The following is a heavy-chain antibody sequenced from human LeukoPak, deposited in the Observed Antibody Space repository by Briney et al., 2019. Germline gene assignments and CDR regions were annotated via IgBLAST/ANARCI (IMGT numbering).Heavy chain of an antibody. J-gene: IGHJ4*02. V-gene: IGHV4-38-2*02. D-gene: IGHD1-26*01. Sequence: PSETLSLTCTVSGYSISSCYYWGWIRQPPGKGLEWIGSIYHSGSTYYNPSLKSRVTISVDTSKNQFSLKLSSVTAADTAVYYCARRSGSYGDFDYWGQGTLVTVSS. CDR2: IYHSGST. CDR3: ARRSGSYGDFDY. CDR1: GYSISSCYY.